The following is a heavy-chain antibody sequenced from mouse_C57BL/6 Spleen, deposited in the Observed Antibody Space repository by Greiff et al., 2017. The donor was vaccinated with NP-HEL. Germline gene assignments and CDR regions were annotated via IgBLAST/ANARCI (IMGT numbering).Heavy chain of an antibody. J-gene: IGHJ4*01. CDR3: ARRGYYYGSSYAMDD. D-gene: IGHD1-1*01. V-gene: IGHV1-52*01. CDR2: IYPSDSET. Sequence: VQLQQPGAELVRPGSSVKLSCKASGYTFTSYWMHWVKQRPIQGLEWIGNIYPSDSETHYNQKFKDKATLTVDKSSSTAYMQLSSLTSEDSAVYYCARRGYYYGSSYAMDDWGQGTSVTVSS. CDR1: GYTFTSYW.